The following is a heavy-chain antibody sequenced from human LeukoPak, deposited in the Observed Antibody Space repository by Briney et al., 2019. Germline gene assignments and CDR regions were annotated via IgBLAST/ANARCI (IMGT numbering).Heavy chain of an antibody. D-gene: IGHD6-13*01. CDR3: ARGTGGAAAADFDP. CDR2: IYYSGST. J-gene: IGHJ5*02. Sequence: PSETLSLTCTVSGGSLSNYYWSWIRQPPGKGLEWIGYIYYSGSTNYNPSLKSRVTISIDTSKNHFSLKLTSVTAADTAVYYCARGTGGAAAADFDPWGQGTLVTVSS. V-gene: IGHV4-59*12. CDR1: GGSLSNYY.